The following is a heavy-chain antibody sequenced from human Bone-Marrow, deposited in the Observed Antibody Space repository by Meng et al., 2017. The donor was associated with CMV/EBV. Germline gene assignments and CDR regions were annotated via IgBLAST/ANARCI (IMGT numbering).Heavy chain of an antibody. J-gene: IGHJ3*02. Sequence: GESLKISCAASGFTFSSYSMNWVRQAPGKGLEWVSSISSSSSYIYYADSVKGRFTISRDNAKNSLYLQMNSLSAEDTAVYYCARGLYDSSDYYFDAFDIWGQGTMVTVSS. CDR1: GFTFSSYS. CDR2: ISSSSSYI. V-gene: IGHV3-21*01. CDR3: ARGLYDSSDYYFDAFDI. D-gene: IGHD3-22*01.